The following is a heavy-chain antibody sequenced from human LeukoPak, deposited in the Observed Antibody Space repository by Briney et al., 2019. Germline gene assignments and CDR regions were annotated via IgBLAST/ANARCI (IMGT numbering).Heavy chain of an antibody. Sequence: PSETLSLTCTVSGYSISSGYYWGWIRQPPGKGLEWIGSIYHSGSTYYNPSLKSRVTISVDTSKNQFSLKLSSVTAADTAVYYCARREGYNFDYWGQGTPVTASS. J-gene: IGHJ4*02. CDR1: GYSISSGYY. CDR2: IYHSGST. D-gene: IGHD5-24*01. V-gene: IGHV4-38-2*02. CDR3: ARREGYNFDY.